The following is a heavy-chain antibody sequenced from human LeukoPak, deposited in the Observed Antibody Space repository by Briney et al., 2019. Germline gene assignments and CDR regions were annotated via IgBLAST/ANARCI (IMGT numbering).Heavy chain of an antibody. D-gene: IGHD6-19*01. CDR1: GGTFSSYA. Sequence: SVKVSCKASGGTFSSYAISWVRQAPGQGLEWMGRIIPILGIANYAQKFQGRVTITADKSTGTAYMELSSLRSEDTAVYYCARAGAVAGTYDAFDIWGQGTMVTVSS. J-gene: IGHJ3*02. CDR2: IIPILGIA. V-gene: IGHV1-69*04. CDR3: ARAGAVAGTYDAFDI.